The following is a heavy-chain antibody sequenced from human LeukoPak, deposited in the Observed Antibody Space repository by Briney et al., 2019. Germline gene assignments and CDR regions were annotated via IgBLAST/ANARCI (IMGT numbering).Heavy chain of an antibody. CDR1: GGSINSCSYY. J-gene: IGHJ4*02. CDR3: ARHANDYYGSSGYYYALEY. V-gene: IGHV4-39*01. Sequence: SETLSLTCTVSGGSINSCSYYWRWIRQPPGKVLERNESIYYSGSTYNNPYLKSRVTIAVDTSRNQFSLKLSSVTAADTAVYYCARHANDYYGSSGYYYALEYWGQGTLVTVSS. D-gene: IGHD3-22*01. CDR2: IYYSGST.